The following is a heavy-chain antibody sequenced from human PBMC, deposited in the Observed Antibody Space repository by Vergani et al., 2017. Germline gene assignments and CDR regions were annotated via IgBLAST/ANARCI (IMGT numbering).Heavy chain of an antibody. D-gene: IGHD3-22*01. CDR1: GYTFTSYG. J-gene: IGHJ6*02. Sequence: QVQLVQSGAEVKKPGASVKVSCKASGYTFTSYGISWVRQAPGQGLEWMGGIIPIFGTANYAQKFQGRVTITADESTSTAYMELSSLRSEDTAVYYCARDSGIVVAPYYYYYGMDVWGQGTTVTVSS. V-gene: IGHV1-69*13. CDR3: ARDSGIVVAPYYYYYGMDV. CDR2: IIPIFGTA.